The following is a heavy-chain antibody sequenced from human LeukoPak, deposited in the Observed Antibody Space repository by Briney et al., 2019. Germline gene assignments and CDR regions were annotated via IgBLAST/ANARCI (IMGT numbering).Heavy chain of an antibody. CDR2: IRYDGSNK. Sequence: GGSLRLSYAASGFTFSSYGMHWVRQAPGKGLEWVAFIRYDGSNKYYADSVKGRFTISRDSSLYLQMNSLRAEDTAVYYCAKDRCSSTSCYYFDYWGQGTLVTVSS. CDR3: AKDRCSSTSCYYFDY. CDR1: GFTFSSYG. J-gene: IGHJ4*02. V-gene: IGHV3-30*02. D-gene: IGHD2-2*01.